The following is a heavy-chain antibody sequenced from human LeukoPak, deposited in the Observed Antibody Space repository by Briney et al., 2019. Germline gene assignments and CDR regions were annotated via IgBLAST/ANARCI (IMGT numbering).Heavy chain of an antibody. CDR3: ARLTIVATTNY. J-gene: IGHJ4*02. CDR2: INSDASNT. V-gene: IGHV3-74*01. D-gene: IGHD5-12*01. Sequence: GGSLRLSCAASGFTFSSYSMNWVRQVPGKGLVWVSRINSDASNTAYADSVKGRFTISRDNAKNTLYLQMNSLRAEDTAVYYCARLTIVATTNYWGQGTLVTVSS. CDR1: GFTFSSYS.